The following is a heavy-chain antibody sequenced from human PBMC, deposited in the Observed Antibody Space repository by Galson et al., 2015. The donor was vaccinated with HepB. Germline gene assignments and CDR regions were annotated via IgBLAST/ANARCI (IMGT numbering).Heavy chain of an antibody. D-gene: IGHD3-10*01. J-gene: IGHJ4*02. CDR1: GFTFSSYG. CDR2: IRYDGSNK. V-gene: IGHV3-30*02. CDR3: AIKAGDRSGFGELSDFDY. Sequence: SLRLSCAASGFTFSSYGMHWVRQAPGKGLEWVAFIRYDGSNKYYADSVKGRFTISRDNSKNTLYLQMNSLRAEDTAVYYCAIKAGDRSGFGELSDFDYWGQGTLVTVSS.